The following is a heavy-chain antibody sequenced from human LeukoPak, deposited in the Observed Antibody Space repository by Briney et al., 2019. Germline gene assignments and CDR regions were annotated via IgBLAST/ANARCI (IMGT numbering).Heavy chain of an antibody. Sequence: SETLSLTCTVSAGSISSYYWSWIRQPAGKGMEWIGRIYTSGRTNSNPSLKSRVTISVDTSKTQFSLKLSSGTAADTAVFYCASLTTADAFDIWGQGTMVTVSS. CDR1: AGSISSYY. D-gene: IGHD3-22*01. J-gene: IGHJ3*02. V-gene: IGHV4-4*07. CDR2: IYTSGRT. CDR3: ASLTTADAFDI.